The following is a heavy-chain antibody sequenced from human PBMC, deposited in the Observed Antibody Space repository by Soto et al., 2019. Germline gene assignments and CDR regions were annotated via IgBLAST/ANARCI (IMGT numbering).Heavy chain of an antibody. Sequence: EVQLVESGGGLVQPGGSLKLSCAASGFTFSGSAMHWVRQASGEGLEWVGRIRSKANSYATAYAASVKGRFTISRDDSKNTAYLQMNSLKTDDTAVYYCTSPGEWELQHYFDYWGQGTLVTVSS. CDR1: GFTFSGSA. J-gene: IGHJ4*02. CDR3: TSPGEWELQHYFDY. CDR2: IRSKANSYAT. D-gene: IGHD1-26*01. V-gene: IGHV3-73*02.